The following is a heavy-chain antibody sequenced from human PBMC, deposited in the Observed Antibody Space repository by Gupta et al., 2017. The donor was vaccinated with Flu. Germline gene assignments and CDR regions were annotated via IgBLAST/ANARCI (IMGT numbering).Heavy chain of an antibody. Sequence: QVQLVQSGAEVKKPGSSVKVSCKASGGTFSSYTISWVRQAPGQGLEWMGRIIPILGIANYAQKFQGRVTITADKSTSTAYMELSSLRSEETAVYYCARGEVGYSYDNDAFDIWGQGTMVTVSS. CDR1: GGTFSSYT. CDR3: ARGEVGYSYDNDAFDI. V-gene: IGHV1-69*02. D-gene: IGHD5-18*01. CDR2: IIPILGIA. J-gene: IGHJ3*02.